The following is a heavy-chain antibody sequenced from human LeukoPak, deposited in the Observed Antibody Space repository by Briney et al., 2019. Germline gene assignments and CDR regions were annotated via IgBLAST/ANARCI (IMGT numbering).Heavy chain of an antibody. CDR1: GNSISSGDNY. CDR2: IYTSGST. CDR3: ARASYSYDINGWVPFDY. V-gene: IGHV4-61*02. J-gene: IGHJ4*02. Sequence: PSETLSLTCTVSGNSISSGDNYWSWIRQPAGKGLEWIGRIYTSGSTNYNPSLKRRVTISGDTSKNQFSLRLSSVIAADTAVYYCARASYSYDINGWVPFDYWGQGTLVTVSS. D-gene: IGHD3-22*01.